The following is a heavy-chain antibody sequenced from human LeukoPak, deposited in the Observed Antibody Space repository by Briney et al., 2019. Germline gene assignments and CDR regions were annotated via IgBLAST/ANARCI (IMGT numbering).Heavy chain of an antibody. D-gene: IGHD6-6*01. J-gene: IGHJ4*02. Sequence: GGSLRLSCAASGFTFSSYWMSCVRHAPGKGLEWVSAISGSGGSTYYADSVKGRFNISRDNSKNTLYLQMNSLRAEDTAVYCCAKDLAYSSSSFFDYWGQGTLVTVSS. CDR1: GFTFSSYW. CDR3: AKDLAYSSSSFFDY. V-gene: IGHV3-23*01. CDR2: ISGSGGST.